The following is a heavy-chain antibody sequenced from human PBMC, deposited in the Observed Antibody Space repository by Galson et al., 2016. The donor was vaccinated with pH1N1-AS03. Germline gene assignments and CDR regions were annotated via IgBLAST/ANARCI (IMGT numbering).Heavy chain of an antibody. J-gene: IGHJ4*02. CDR2: IGRESSPI. V-gene: IGHV3-21*04. Sequence: SLRLSCAGSGFIFSTYSMIWVRQAPGKGLEWVSSIGRESSPIVYADSVKGRFTTSRDNAKNSLYLQTNSLRVEDTAVYYCARRYYDSRGHPLDWWGQGALVTVSS. CDR1: GFIFSTYS. D-gene: IGHD3-22*01. CDR3: ARRYYDSRGHPLDW.